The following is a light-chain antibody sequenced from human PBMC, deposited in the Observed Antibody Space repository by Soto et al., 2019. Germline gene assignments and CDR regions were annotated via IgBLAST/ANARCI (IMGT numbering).Light chain of an antibody. CDR2: GAS. Sequence: EIVMTQSPATLSVSPGERATLSCRASQSVSNKLAWYQQKPGQAPRLLIYGASTRATGIPARFSGSGSGTEFSLTISSLQSEDFAVYYCQESNHWHPVTCGGRTKVEIK. V-gene: IGKV3-15*01. J-gene: IGKJ4*01. CDR1: QSVSNK. CDR3: QESNHWHPVT.